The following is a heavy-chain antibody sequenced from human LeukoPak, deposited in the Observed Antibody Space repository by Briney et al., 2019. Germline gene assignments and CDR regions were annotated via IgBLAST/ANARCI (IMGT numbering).Heavy chain of an antibody. V-gene: IGHV3-21*01. CDR2: ISSSSSYI. CDR3: ARAVSLDAFDI. J-gene: IGHJ3*02. D-gene: IGHD3-16*01. CDR1: GFTFSSYS. Sequence: PGGSLRLSXAASGFTFSSYSMNWVRQAPGKGLEWVSSISSSSSYIYYADSVKGQFTISRDNAKNSLYLQMNSLRAEDTAVYCCARAVSLDAFDIWGQGTMVTVSS.